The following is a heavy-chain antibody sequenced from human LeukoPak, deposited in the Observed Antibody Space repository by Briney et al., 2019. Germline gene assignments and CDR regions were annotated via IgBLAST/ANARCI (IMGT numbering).Heavy chain of an antibody. CDR2: IWYDGSNK. V-gene: IGHV3-33*01. CDR3: ARDYGYCSDGSCSNWFDP. CDR1: GFTFSSYG. J-gene: IGHJ5*02. Sequence: GRSLRLSCAASGFTFSSYGMHWVRQAPGKGLEWVAVIWYDGSNKYYADSVKGRFTISRDNSKNTLYLQMNSLRAEDTAVYYCARDYGYCSDGSCSNWFDPWGQGTLVTVSS. D-gene: IGHD2-15*01.